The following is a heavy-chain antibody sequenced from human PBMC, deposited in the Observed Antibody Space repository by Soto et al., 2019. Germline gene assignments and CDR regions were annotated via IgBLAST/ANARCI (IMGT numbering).Heavy chain of an antibody. CDR3: AKDADYYGSGSYYDY. CDR2: ISYDGTNK. D-gene: IGHD3-10*01. CDR1: GITFSSYG. Sequence: QVQLVESGGGVVQPGRSLRLSCAASGITFSSYGMNWVRQAPGKGLEWVAVISYDGTNKYYADSVKGRFTISRDNSKNTLYLQMNSLRPEDTAVYYCAKDADYYGSGSYYDYWGQGTLVTVSS. V-gene: IGHV3-30*18. J-gene: IGHJ4*02.